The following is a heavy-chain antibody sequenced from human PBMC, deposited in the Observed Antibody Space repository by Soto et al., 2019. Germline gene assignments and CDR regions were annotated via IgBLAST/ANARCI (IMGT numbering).Heavy chain of an antibody. J-gene: IGHJ4*02. CDR1: GFTFSSYA. D-gene: IGHD4-17*01. V-gene: IGHV3-30-3*01. CDR2: ISYDGSNK. Sequence: QVQLVESGGGVVQPGRSLRLSCAASGFTFSSYAMHWVRQAPGKGLEWVAVISYDGSNKYYADSVKGRFTISRDNSKNTLYLQMNSLRAEDTAVYYCARDLDTVTTGIPDYWCQGTLVTVSS. CDR3: ARDLDTVTTGIPDY.